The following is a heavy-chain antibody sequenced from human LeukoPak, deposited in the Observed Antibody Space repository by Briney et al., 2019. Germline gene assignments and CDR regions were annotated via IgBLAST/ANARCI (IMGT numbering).Heavy chain of an antibody. CDR2: ITGSGGST. D-gene: IGHD6-19*01. Sequence: GGSLRLSCAASGFTFSSYAMSWVRQAPGKGLEWVSAITGSGGSTYYADSVKGRFTISRDNSKNTVYLQMNSLRVDDTAVYYCVNSKVADFHYWGQGTRVTVSS. J-gene: IGHJ4*02. V-gene: IGHV3-23*01. CDR3: VNSKVADFHY. CDR1: GFTFSSYA.